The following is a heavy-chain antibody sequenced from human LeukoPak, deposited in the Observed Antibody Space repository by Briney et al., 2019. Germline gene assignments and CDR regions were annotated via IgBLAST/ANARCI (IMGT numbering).Heavy chain of an antibody. CDR3: ARSVVTLYWYFDL. D-gene: IGHD4-23*01. CDR1: GGSISGYY. CDR2: IYYSGSI. J-gene: IGHJ2*01. V-gene: IGHV4-59*01. Sequence: SETLSLTCTVSGGSISGYYYNWIRQPPGKGLEWIGYIYYSGSIHYNPSLKSRVTISLDTSKNQFSLKLSSVTTADTAVYYCARSVVTLYWYFDLWGRGTLVTVSS.